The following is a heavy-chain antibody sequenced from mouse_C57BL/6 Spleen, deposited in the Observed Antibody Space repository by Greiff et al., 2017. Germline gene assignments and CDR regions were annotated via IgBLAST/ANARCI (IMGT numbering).Heavy chain of an antibody. CDR1: GFTFSDYY. V-gene: IGHV5-16*01. Sequence: DVQLVESEGGLVQPGSSMKLSCTASGFTFSDYYMAWVRQVPEKGLEWVANINYDGSSTYYLDSLKSRFIISRDNAKNILYLQMSSLKSEDTATYYCARGDSSGQFAYWGQGTLVTVSA. CDR2: INYDGSST. D-gene: IGHD3-2*02. J-gene: IGHJ3*01. CDR3: ARGDSSGQFAY.